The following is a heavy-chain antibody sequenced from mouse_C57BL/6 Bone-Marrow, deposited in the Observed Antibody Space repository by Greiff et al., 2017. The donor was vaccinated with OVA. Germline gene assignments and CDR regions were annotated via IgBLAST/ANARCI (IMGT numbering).Heavy chain of an antibody. CDR3: PPYDYDVD. J-gene: IGHJ2*01. Sequence: VQLQQSGAELVRPGASVKLSCKASGYTFTDYEMQCVKQTPVHGLEWIGAIEPETCGTAYNQKFKGKATLTADKSSSTAYMELSSLTSEDSAVYYCPPYDYDVDWGQGTTLTVSS. CDR2: IEPETCGT. V-gene: IGHV1-23*01. D-gene: IGHD2-4*01. CDR1: GYTFTDYE.